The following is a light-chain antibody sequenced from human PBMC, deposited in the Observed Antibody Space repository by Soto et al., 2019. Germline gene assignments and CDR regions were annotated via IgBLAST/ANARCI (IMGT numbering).Light chain of an antibody. CDR2: GAS. V-gene: IGKV3-15*01. Sequence: EIVMTQSPATLSVSPGERVTLSFKASRSVRSNLAWYQQKPGQAPRLLISGASTRATGITDRFSGSGSGTEFTLTINSLQSEDFAVYYCQQYNYWPGTFGQGTKVDNK. CDR1: RSVRSN. J-gene: IGKJ1*01. CDR3: QQYNYWPGT.